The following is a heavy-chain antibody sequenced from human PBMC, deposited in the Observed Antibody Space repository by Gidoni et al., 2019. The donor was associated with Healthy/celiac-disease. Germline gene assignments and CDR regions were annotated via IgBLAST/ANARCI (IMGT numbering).Heavy chain of an antibody. J-gene: IGHJ5*02. D-gene: IGHD3-3*01. CDR2: IYPVVSDT. Sequence: EVQLVQSGAEVKKPGESLKISCKGSGYSFTSYWSGWVRQMPWKGLEWMGIIYPVVSDTRYSPSFQGQVTISADKSISTAYLQWSSLKASDTAMYYCARGGVTIFGVVTSNWFDPWGQGTLVTVSS. CDR3: ARGGVTIFGVVTSNWFDP. CDR1: GYSFTSYW. V-gene: IGHV5-51*01.